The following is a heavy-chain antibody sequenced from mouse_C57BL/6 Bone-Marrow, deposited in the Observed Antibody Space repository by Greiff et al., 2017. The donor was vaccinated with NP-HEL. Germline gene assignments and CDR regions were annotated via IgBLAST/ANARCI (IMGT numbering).Heavy chain of an antibody. D-gene: IGHD1-1*01. J-gene: IGHJ2*01. CDR1: GYTFTSYW. CDR3: ARWPDYYGSSPFVDY. CDR2: IDPSDSYT. V-gene: IGHV1-50*01. Sequence: QVQLQQPGAELVKPGASVKLSCKASGYTFTSYWMQWVKQRPGQGLEWIGEIDPSDSYTNYNQKFKGKATLTVDTSSSTAYMQLSSLTSEDSAVYYCARWPDYYGSSPFVDYWGQGTTLTVSS.